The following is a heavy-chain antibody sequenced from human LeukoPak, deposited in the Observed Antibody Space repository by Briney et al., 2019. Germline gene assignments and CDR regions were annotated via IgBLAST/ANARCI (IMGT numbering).Heavy chain of an antibody. D-gene: IGHD1-26*01. CDR1: GGTFSSYA. J-gene: IGHJ4*02. V-gene: IGHV1-69*05. Sequence: SVKVSCKASGGTFSSYAISWVRQAPGQGLEWMGGIIPIFGTANYAQKFQGRVTITTDESTSTAYMELSSLRPEDTAVYYCASLVGATSFDYWGQGTLVTVSS. CDR3: ASLVGATSFDY. CDR2: IIPIFGTA.